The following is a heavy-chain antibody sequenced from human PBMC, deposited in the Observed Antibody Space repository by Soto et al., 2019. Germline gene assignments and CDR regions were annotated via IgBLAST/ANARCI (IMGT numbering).Heavy chain of an antibody. J-gene: IGHJ6*02. V-gene: IGHV4-4*02. Sequence: QVQLQESGPGLVKPSGTLSLTCAVSGGSISSSNWWSWVRQPPGKGLERIGEIYHSGSTNYNPSLNSRVTISVDKSKNQFSLKLSSVTAADTAVYYCARDKVAVAGTDYYYYGMDVWGQGTTVTVSS. CDR3: ARDKVAVAGTDYYYYGMDV. CDR2: IYHSGST. D-gene: IGHD6-19*01. CDR1: GGSISSSNW.